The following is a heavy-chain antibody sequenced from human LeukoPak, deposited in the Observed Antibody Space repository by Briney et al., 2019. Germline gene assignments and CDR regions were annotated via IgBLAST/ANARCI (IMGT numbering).Heavy chain of an antibody. V-gene: IGHV1-69*05. D-gene: IGHD2-2*01. J-gene: IGHJ5*02. CDR1: GGTFSSYA. Sequence: SVKVSCKASGGTFSSYAISWVRQTPGQGLEWIGGIIPIFGTANYAQKFQGRVTITTDESTSTAYMELSSLRSEDTAVYYCARGSVPAAISLGWFDPWGQGTLVTVSS. CDR3: ARGSVPAAISLGWFDP. CDR2: IIPIFGTA.